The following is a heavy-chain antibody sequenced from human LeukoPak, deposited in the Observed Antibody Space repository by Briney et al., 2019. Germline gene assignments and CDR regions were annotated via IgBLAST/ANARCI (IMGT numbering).Heavy chain of an antibody. CDR3: ARQAGTYYYDSSGLDY. D-gene: IGHD3-22*01. CDR1: GGSIGSSSYY. J-gene: IGHJ4*02. V-gene: IGHV4-39*01. CDR2: IYYSGST. Sequence: SETLSLTCTVSGGSIGSSSYYWGWIRQPPGKGLEWIGSIYYSGSTYYNPSLKSRVTISVDTSKNQFSLKLSSVTAADTAVYYCARQAGTYYYDSSGLDYWGQGTLVTVSS.